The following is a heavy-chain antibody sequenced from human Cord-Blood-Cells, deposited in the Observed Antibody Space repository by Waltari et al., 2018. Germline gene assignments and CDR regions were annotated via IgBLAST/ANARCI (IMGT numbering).Heavy chain of an antibody. CDR1: GGSFSGYY. CDR3: ARAGYSSRHYGMDV. D-gene: IGHD6-13*01. CDR2: INHSGST. J-gene: IGHJ6*02. Sequence: QVQLQQWGAGLLKPSENLSITCAVYGGSFSGYYWSWIRQPPGKGLEWIGEINHSGSTNYNPSLKSRVTISVDTSKNQFSLKLSSVTAADTAVYYCARAGYSSRHYGMDVWGQGTTVTVSS. V-gene: IGHV4-34*01.